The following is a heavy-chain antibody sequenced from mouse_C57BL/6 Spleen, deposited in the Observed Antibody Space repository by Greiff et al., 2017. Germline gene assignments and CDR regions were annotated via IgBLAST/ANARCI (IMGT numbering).Heavy chain of an antibody. Sequence: QVQLQQSGAELMKPGASVKLSCKATGYTFTGYWIEWVKQRPGHGLEWIGEILPGSGSTNYNEKFKGKATFTADTCSNTAYMQLSSRTPEDSAIDYGARRTLGYYGSSYYFDYWGQGTSGT. CDR2: ILPGSGST. D-gene: IGHD1-1*01. CDR1: GYTFTGYW. V-gene: IGHV1-9*01. CDR3: ARRTLGYYGSSYYFDY. J-gene: IGHJ2*03.